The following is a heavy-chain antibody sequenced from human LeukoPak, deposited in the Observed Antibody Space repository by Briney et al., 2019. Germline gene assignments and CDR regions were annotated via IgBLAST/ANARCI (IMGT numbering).Heavy chain of an antibody. Sequence: GGSLRLSCAASGFTLGSIGIHWVRQAPGKGLEWVAVIWYGGSEKYFADSVKGRFTISRDNSKNTLYLQMNSLRAEDTAVYYCAKDIIVVPAAIGDAFDIWGQGTMVTVSS. V-gene: IGHV3-30*02. CDR1: GFTLGSIG. J-gene: IGHJ3*02. D-gene: IGHD2-2*02. CDR3: AKDIIVVPAAIGDAFDI. CDR2: IWYGGSEK.